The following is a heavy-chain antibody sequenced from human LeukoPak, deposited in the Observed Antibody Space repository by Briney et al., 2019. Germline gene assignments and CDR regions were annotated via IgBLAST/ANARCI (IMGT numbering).Heavy chain of an antibody. J-gene: IGHJ4*02. V-gene: IGHV3-23*01. CDR1: GFTFSSYA. Sequence: HPGGSLRLSCAASGFTFSSYAMSWVRQAPGKGLEWVSAICGSGGSTYYADSVKGRFTISRDNSKNTLYLQMNSLRAEDTAVYYCAKAHATLLWFGELFFDYWGQGTLVTVSS. D-gene: IGHD3-10*01. CDR2: ICGSGGST. CDR3: AKAHATLLWFGELFFDY.